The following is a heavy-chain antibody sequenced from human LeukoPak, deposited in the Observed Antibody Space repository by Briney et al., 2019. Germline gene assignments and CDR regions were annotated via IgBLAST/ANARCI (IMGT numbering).Heavy chain of an antibody. CDR1: GFTFSSYW. CDR2: IKQDGSEK. Sequence: GGSLRLSCAASGFTFSSYWMSWVRQAPGKGLGWVANIKQDGSEKYYVDSVKGRFTISRDNAKNSLYLQMNSLRAEDTAVYYCAREFGDYDSSGYYWRYYFDYWGQGTLVTVSS. V-gene: IGHV3-7*01. J-gene: IGHJ4*02. D-gene: IGHD3-22*01. CDR3: AREFGDYDSSGYYWRYYFDY.